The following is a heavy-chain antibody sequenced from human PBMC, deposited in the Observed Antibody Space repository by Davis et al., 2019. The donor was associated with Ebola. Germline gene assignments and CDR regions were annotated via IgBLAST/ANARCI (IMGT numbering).Heavy chain of an antibody. CDR2: ISAYNGNT. CDR3: ARDSSSYYYYYGMDV. D-gene: IGHD6-13*01. J-gene: IGHJ6*02. CDR1: GYTFTSYG. V-gene: IGHV1-18*01. Sequence: AASVKVSCKASGYTFTSYGISWVRQAPGQGLEWMGWISAYNGNTNYAQKLQGRVTMTTDTSTSTAYMELRSLRSEDTAVYYCARDSSSYYYYYGMDVWGQGTTVTVSS.